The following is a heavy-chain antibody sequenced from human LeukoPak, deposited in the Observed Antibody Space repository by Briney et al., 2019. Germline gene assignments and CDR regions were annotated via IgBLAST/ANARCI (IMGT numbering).Heavy chain of an antibody. CDR2: IKHDGSEK. Sequence: GGSLRLSCAASGFTFSNYWMSWVRQAPGKGLEWVANIKHDGSEKYYVDSVKGRFTISRDNAKNSLYLQMNSLRAEDTALYYCAKCNSGWVRGAFDIWGQGTMVTVSS. J-gene: IGHJ3*02. CDR3: AKCNSGWVRGAFDI. CDR1: GFTFSNYW. V-gene: IGHV3-7*03. D-gene: IGHD2/OR15-2a*01.